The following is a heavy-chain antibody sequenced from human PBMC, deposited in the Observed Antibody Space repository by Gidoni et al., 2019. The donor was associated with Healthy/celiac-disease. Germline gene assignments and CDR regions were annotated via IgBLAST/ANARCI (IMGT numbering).Heavy chain of an antibody. J-gene: IGHJ4*02. CDR2: INHSGST. CDR3: ARGMGSSSSRFDY. V-gene: IGHV4-34*01. Sequence: QVQLQQWGAGLLKPSVTLSLTCAVYGGSFSGYYWSWIRQPPGKGLGWIGEINHSGSTNYNPSLKSRVTISVDTSKNQFSLKLSSVTAADTAVYYCARGMGSSSSRFDYWGQGTLVTVSS. CDR1: GGSFSGYY. D-gene: IGHD6-6*01.